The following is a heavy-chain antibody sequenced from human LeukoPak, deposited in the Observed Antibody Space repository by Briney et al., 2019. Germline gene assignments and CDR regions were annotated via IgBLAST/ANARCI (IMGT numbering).Heavy chain of an antibody. CDR2: IYHSGST. CDR3: ARAPYYYDSSGYHRHYFDY. CDR1: GGSVSSGSYY. J-gene: IGHJ4*02. Sequence: SETLSLTCTVSGGSVSSGSYYWSWIRQPPGKGLEWIGYIYHSGSTYYNPSLKSRVTISVDRSKNQFSLKLSSVTAADTAVYYCARAPYYYDSSGYHRHYFDYWGQGTLVTVSS. V-gene: IGHV4-30-2*01. D-gene: IGHD3-22*01.